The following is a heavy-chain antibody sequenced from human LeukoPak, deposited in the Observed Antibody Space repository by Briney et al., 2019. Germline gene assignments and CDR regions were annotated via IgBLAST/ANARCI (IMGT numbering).Heavy chain of an antibody. D-gene: IGHD5-24*01. J-gene: IGHJ4*02. CDR3: TRGVEMTTISPYY. Sequence: PGGSLRLSCAVSGFSFSDYSISWFRQAPGNGLEWVGFIRNRTYGGTTEYAASVKGRYTILRDDSTSIAYLQMNSLKTEDTAMYYCTRGVEMTTISPYYWGQGTLVTVSS. V-gene: IGHV3-49*03. CDR1: GFSFSDYS. CDR2: IRNRTYGGTT.